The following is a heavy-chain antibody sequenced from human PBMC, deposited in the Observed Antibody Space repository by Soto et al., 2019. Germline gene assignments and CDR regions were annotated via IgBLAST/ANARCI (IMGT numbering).Heavy chain of an antibody. CDR2: ISYDGSNK. D-gene: IGHD2-15*01. J-gene: IGHJ6*02. CDR1: GFTFSSYA. Sequence: GGSLRLSCAASGFTFSSYAMHWVRQAPGKGLEWVAVISYDGSNKYYADSVKGRFTISRDNSKNTLYLQMNSLRAEDTAVYYCARDSVVAATLGFYYYYYYGMDVWGQGTTVTVSS. V-gene: IGHV3-30-3*01. CDR3: ARDSVVAATLGFYYYYYYGMDV.